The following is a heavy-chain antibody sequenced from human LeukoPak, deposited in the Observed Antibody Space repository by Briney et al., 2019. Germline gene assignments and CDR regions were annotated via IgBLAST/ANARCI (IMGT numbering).Heavy chain of an antibody. CDR1: GFTFHNHG. J-gene: IGHJ5*02. Sequence: GMSLRLSCKASGFTFHNHGMHWVRQAPGKGLEWVAIIWYDGSLKYYSDSVKGRFGISRDNSRDTVFLNMTSLRVEDTAIYHCARRKAAAGFDLWGQGTLVTVSS. D-gene: IGHD6-13*01. CDR3: ARRKAAAGFDL. CDR2: IWYDGSLK. V-gene: IGHV3-33*08.